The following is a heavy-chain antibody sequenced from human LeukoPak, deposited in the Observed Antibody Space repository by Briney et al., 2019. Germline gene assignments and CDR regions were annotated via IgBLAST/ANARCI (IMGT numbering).Heavy chain of an antibody. CDR2: IHSGGTT. CDR1: GFTVSSHY. Sequence: GGSLRLSCAASGFTVSSHYMSWVRQAPGQGLECVSVIHSGGTTYYADSLKGRFTISRDNSKNTLYLQMNSLRAEDTAVYYCARAPLRGLYYFDYWGQGTLVTVSS. CDR3: ARAPLRGLYYFDY. J-gene: IGHJ4*02. D-gene: IGHD3-10*01. V-gene: IGHV3-53*01.